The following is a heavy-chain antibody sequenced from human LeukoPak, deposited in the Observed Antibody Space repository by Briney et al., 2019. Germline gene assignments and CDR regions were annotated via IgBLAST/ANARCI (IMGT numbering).Heavy chain of an antibody. J-gene: IGHJ5*02. CDR3: ARGGTYNDILSFDP. CDR1: GGTISYYY. CDR2: IYYTGST. V-gene: IGHV4-59*01. Sequence: SETLSLTCTVSGGTISYYYWTWIRQSPGKGLEWIGQIYYTGSTYYNPSLKRRVTISVDTSRNQFSLNLTSVAAADTAVYYCARGGTYNDILSFDPWGQGTLVTVSS. D-gene: IGHD3-9*01.